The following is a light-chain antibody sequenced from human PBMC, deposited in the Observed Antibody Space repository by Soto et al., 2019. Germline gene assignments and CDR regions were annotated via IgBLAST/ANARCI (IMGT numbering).Light chain of an antibody. J-gene: IGLJ1*01. Sequence: QSALTQPPSASGSPGQSVTISCTGTSGDVGGYYYVSWYQHHPGKVPKLIIYEVTKRPSGVPDRFSGSKSGNTASLTVSGLQAEDEADYYCTSYVGSNIFVFGTGTKLTVL. CDR1: SGDVGGYYY. CDR3: TSYVGSNIFV. CDR2: EVT. V-gene: IGLV2-8*01.